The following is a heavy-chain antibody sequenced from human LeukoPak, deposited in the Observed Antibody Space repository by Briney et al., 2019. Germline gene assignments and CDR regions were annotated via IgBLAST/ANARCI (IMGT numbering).Heavy chain of an antibody. CDR3: ARDLGIAVAGTTYFDY. J-gene: IGHJ4*02. D-gene: IGHD6-19*01. V-gene: IGHV1-46*01. Sequence: APVKVSCKASGYTFTSYYMHWVRQAPGQGLEWMGIINPSGGSTSYAQKFQGRVTMTRDTSTSTVYTELSSLRSEDTAVYYCARDLGIAVAGTTYFDYWGQGTLVTVSS. CDR2: INPSGGST. CDR1: GYTFTSYY.